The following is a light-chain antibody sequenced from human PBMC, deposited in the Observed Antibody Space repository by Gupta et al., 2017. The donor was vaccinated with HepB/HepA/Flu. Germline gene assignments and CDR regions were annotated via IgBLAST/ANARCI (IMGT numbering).Light chain of an antibody. Sequence: SYELTQSPSVSVSPGQTASITCSGDKLGDKYACWYQQKPGHSPVLVIYQASKRPSGIPERFSGSNSGNTATLTISGTQAMDEADYYCQAWDSSTVVFGGGTKLTVL. V-gene: IGLV3-1*01. CDR2: QAS. CDR3: QAWDSSTVV. J-gene: IGLJ2*01. CDR1: KLGDKY.